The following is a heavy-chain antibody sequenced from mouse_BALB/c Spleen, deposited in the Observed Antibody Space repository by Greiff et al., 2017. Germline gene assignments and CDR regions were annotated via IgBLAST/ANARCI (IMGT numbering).Heavy chain of an antibody. V-gene: IGHV5-6-4*01. CDR2: ISSGGSYT. J-gene: IGHJ1*01. Sequence: DVMLVESGGGLVKPGGSLKLSCAASGFTFSSYTMSWVRQTPEKRLEWVATISSGGSYTYYPDSVKGRFTISRDNAKNTLYLQMSSLKSEDTAMYYCTRDRRYDVGDWYFDVWGAGTTVTVSS. CDR3: TRDRRYDVGDWYFDV. D-gene: IGHD2-14*01. CDR1: GFTFSSYT.